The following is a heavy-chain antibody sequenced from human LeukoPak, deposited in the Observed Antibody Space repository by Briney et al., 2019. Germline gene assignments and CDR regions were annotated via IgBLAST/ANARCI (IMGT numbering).Heavy chain of an antibody. CDR1: GGSISSYY. CDR2: IYYSGST. J-gene: IGHJ5*02. D-gene: IGHD3-3*01. CDR3: ARDRAQEYYDFWSALGRFDP. Sequence: SETLSLTCTVSGGSISSYYWSWIRQPPGKGLEWIGYIYYSGSTNYNPSLKSRVTISVDTSKNQFSLKLSSVTAADTAVYYCARDRAQEYYDFWSALGRFDPWGQGTLVTVSS. V-gene: IGHV4-59*01.